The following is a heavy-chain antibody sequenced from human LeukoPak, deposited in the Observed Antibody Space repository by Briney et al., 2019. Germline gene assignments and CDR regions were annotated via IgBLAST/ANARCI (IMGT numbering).Heavy chain of an antibody. CDR1: GYTFTSYY. CDR3: ARHPGGDLSVARKIYYFDY. V-gene: IGHV1-2*02. CDR2: INTNAGDA. Sequence: ASVKVSCKASGYTFTSYYMHWVRQAPGQGLEWLGWINTNAGDAKYAQKFQGRVTMTRDTSITTAYMELSRLRSDDTAVYYCARHPGGDLSVARKIYYFDYWGQGTLVTVSS. J-gene: IGHJ4*02. D-gene: IGHD1-14*01.